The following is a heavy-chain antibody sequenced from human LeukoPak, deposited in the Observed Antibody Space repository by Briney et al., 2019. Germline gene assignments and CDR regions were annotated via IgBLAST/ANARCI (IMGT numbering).Heavy chain of an antibody. D-gene: IGHD4-17*01. J-gene: IGHJ4*02. CDR1: GGSISSSNW. V-gene: IGHV4-4*02. Sequence: PSETLSLTCAVSGGSISSSNWWSWVRQPPGKGLEWIGEIYHSGSTNYNPSLKSRVTISVDTSKNQFSLKVTSVTAADTAMYYCARLIDGDYANTHFDYWGQGTRVTVSS. CDR2: IYHSGST. CDR3: ARLIDGDYANTHFDY.